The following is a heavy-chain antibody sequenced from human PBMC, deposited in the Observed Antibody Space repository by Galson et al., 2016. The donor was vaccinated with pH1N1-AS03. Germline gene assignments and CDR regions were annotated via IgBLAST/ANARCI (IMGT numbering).Heavy chain of an antibody. J-gene: IGHJ6*02. D-gene: IGHD2-2*01. CDR3: ARDRTVVAASIIYYYGMDV. CDR2: INQDESKK. V-gene: IGHV3-7*03. CDR1: GFTLSGYW. Sequence: SLRLSCAASGFTLSGYWMTWVRQAPGKGLEWVANINQDESKKNYAVSVKGRFAISRDNAKNSLYLQMNSLRAEDTAVYYCARDRTVVAASIIYYYGMDVWGQGTTVTVSS.